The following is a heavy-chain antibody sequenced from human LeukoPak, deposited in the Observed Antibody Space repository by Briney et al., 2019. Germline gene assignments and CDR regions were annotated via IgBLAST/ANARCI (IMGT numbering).Heavy chain of an antibody. CDR2: IYYSGST. CDR1: GGSISSSSYY. J-gene: IGHJ4*02. D-gene: IGHD3-3*01. V-gene: IGHV4-39*07. CDR3: ASVPARPARVVTGDY. Sequence: SETLSLTCTVSGGSISSSSYYWGWIRQPPGKGLEWIGSIYYSGSTNYNPSLKSRVTISVDTSKNQFSLKLSSVTAADTAVYYCASVPARPARVVTGDYWGQGTLVTVSS.